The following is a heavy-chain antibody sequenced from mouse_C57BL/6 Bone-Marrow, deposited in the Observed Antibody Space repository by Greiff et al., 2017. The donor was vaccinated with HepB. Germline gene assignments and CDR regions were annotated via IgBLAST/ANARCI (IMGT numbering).Heavy chain of an antibody. D-gene: IGHD2-3*01. CDR2: IDPETGGT. CDR1: GYTFTDYE. V-gene: IGHV1-15*01. Sequence: VQLMESGAELVRPGASVTLSCKASGYTFTDYEMHWVKQTPVHGLEWIGAIDPETGGTAYNQKFKGKAILTADKSSRTAYMELRSLTSEDSAVYYCTRSDDGYYRYWFAYWGQGTRITVSA. CDR3: TRSDDGYYRYWFAY. J-gene: IGHJ3*01.